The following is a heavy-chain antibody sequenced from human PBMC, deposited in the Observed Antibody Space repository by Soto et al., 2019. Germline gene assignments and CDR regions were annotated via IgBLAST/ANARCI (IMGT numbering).Heavy chain of an antibody. CDR1: GDSMSEFY. Sequence: QVQLRESGPGLVKPSETLSLTCSVSGDSMSEFYWSWIRQSPGKGLEWIGYVHYVGTTKYNPSHKGRVTISVDTSKKQFSLNLRSVTAADTAVYYCTRLNYYDTSGYPYFFDYWGQGAPVTVSS. CDR2: VHYVGTT. D-gene: IGHD3-22*01. V-gene: IGHV4-59*12. CDR3: TRLNYYDTSGYPYFFDY. J-gene: IGHJ4*02.